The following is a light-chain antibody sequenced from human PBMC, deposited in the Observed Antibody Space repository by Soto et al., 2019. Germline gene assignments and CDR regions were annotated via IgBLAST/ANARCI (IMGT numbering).Light chain of an antibody. CDR2: EVS. CDR1: SRDIGGYDY. CDR3: SSYTSSSTYV. Sequence: QSVLTQPPSASGSPGQAVTISCTGTSRDIGGYDYVSWYQQHPGKAPKLMIYEVSNRPSGVSNRFSGSKSGNTASLTISGLQAEDEADYYCSSYTSSSTYVFGTGTKVTVL. J-gene: IGLJ1*01. V-gene: IGLV2-14*01.